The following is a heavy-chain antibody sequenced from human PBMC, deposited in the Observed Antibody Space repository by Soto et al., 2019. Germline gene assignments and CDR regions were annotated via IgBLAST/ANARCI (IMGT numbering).Heavy chain of an antibody. CDR1: GGSFSGYY. D-gene: IGHD6-6*01. J-gene: IGHJ6*02. V-gene: IGHV4-34*01. CDR3: ARGGGIAARRGGMDV. CDR2: INHSGST. Sequence: SETLSLTCAVYGGSFSGYYWSWIRQPPGKGLEWIGEINHSGSTNYNPSLKSRVTISVDTSKNQFSLKLSSVTAADTAVYYCARGGGIAARRGGMDVWGQGTTVTLSS.